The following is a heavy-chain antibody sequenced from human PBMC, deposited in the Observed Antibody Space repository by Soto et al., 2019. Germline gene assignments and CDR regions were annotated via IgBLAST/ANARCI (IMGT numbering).Heavy chain of an antibody. D-gene: IGHD2-2*01. V-gene: IGHV1-69*01. CDR3: ARSQGSSTSLEIYYYYYYGMDV. Sequence: QVQLVQSGAEGKQPGSSVKVSCKASGGTFGIYAIIWVRQAPGQGLEWMGGIIPIPGTANYAQTFQGRVTIAADESTSTAYMELSSLRSEDTAVYYCARSQGSSTSLEIYYYYYYGMDVWGQGTTVTVSS. CDR1: GGTFGIYA. J-gene: IGHJ6*02. CDR2: IIPIPGTA.